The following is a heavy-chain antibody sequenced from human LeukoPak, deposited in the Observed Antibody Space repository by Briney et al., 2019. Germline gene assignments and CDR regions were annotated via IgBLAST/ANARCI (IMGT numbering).Heavy chain of an antibody. CDR2: INQDGSEE. CDR1: GFTFSNYW. V-gene: IGHV3-7*01. Sequence: GGSLRLTCAASGFTFSNYWMTWVRQAPGKGLEWVAHINQDGSEEHYMDSVKARFTISRDNAKNSLSLQMNSLRAEDTAVYYCVRDGGVSGYDLLDYWGQGTLVTVSS. J-gene: IGHJ4*02. D-gene: IGHD5-12*01. CDR3: VRDGGVSGYDLLDY.